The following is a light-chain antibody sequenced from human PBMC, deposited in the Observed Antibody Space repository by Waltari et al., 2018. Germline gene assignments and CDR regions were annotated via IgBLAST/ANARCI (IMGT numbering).Light chain of an antibody. J-gene: IGLJ1*01. CDR1: SSAIGAYTF. V-gene: IGLV2-14*03. CDR3: SSYTTGSTRYV. Sequence: QSALTQPASVSGSPGQSITLPCTGTSSAIGAYTFVSWYQKHPGKAPKVMIYDVNNRPSGVSSRFSGSKSGNTASLTISGLQAEDEADYYCSSYTTGSTRYVFGSGTKVTVL. CDR2: DVN.